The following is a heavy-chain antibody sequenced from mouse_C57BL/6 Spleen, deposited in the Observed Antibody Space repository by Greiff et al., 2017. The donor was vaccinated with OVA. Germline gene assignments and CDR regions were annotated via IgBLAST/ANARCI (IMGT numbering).Heavy chain of an antibody. D-gene: IGHD3-2*02. V-gene: IGHV1-31*01. CDR1: GYSFTGYY. Sequence: EVHLVESGPELVKPGASVKISCKASGYSFTGYYIHWVKQSHGNILYWLGYIYPYNGVSSYNQKFKGTATFTIDKSSSTAYMELRSLTSEDSAVYYCATDSSGYTGDFDYWGQGTTLTVSS. J-gene: IGHJ2*01. CDR3: ATDSSGYTGDFDY. CDR2: IYPYNGVS.